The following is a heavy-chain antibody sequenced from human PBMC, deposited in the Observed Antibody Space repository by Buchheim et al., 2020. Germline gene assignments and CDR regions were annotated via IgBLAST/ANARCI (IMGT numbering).Heavy chain of an antibody. Sequence: EVQLVESGGGLVQPGGSLRLSCAASGFTFSSYEMNWVRQAPGKGLEWVSYITSGGTTTYYAGSVKGRFTISRDNAKNSLYMQMNSLRAEDTAIYYCGGGSYFDYWGQGTL. CDR2: ITSGGTTT. V-gene: IGHV3-48*03. CDR3: GGGSYFDY. CDR1: GFTFSSYE. J-gene: IGHJ4*02. D-gene: IGHD3-16*01.